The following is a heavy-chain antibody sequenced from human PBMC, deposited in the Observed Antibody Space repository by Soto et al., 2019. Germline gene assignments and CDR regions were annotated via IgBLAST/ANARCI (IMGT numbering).Heavy chain of an antibody. D-gene: IGHD3-10*01. V-gene: IGHV1-18*01. CDR2: ISAYNGNT. CDR1: GYTFTSYG. J-gene: IGHJ3*02. CDR3: ARGYYYGSDTGAFDI. Sequence: ASVKVSCKASGYTFTSYGISWVRQAPGQGLEWMGWISAYNGNTNYAQKLQGRVTMTTDTSTSTAYMELRSLRSDDTAVYYCARGYYYGSDTGAFDIWGQGTMVTVSS.